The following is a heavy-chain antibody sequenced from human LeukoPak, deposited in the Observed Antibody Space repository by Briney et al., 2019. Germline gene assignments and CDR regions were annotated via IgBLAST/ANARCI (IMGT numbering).Heavy chain of an antibody. D-gene: IGHD3-16*01. Sequence: GGSLRLSCAASGFTFSSYSMNWVRQAPGKGLEWVSSISSSSSYIYYADSVKGRFTISRDNAKNSLYLQMNSLRAEDTAVYYCARDPRLRWGWGGLSWGRGTLVTVS. CDR3: ARDPRLRWGWGGLS. CDR2: ISSSSSYI. CDR1: GFTFSSYS. J-gene: IGHJ5*02. V-gene: IGHV3-21*01.